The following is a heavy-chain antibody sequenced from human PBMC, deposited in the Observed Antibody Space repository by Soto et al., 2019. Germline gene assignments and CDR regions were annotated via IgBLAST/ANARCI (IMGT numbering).Heavy chain of an antibody. CDR2: ISSSSSTI. J-gene: IGHJ4*02. Sequence: GGSLRLSCVASGFTFSSYSMNWVRQAPGKGLEWVSYISSSSSTIYYADSVKGRFTISRDNAKNSLYLQMNSLRAEDTAVYYCARDTLYYDILTGYWDWGQGTLVTVSS. CDR1: GFTFSSYS. V-gene: IGHV3-48*01. D-gene: IGHD3-9*01. CDR3: ARDTLYYDILTGYWD.